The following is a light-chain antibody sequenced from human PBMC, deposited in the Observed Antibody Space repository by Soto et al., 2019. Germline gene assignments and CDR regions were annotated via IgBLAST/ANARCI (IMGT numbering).Light chain of an antibody. CDR1: CSDVGAYKY. V-gene: IGLV2-14*01. CDR2: DVS. CDR3: SSYISSSTLYV. J-gene: IGLJ1*01. Sequence: QSALTQPASVSGSPGQSITISCTGTCSDVGAYKYVSWYQQHPGKAPKLMIYDVSNRPSGVSNRFSGSKSGNTASLTISGLQAEDEADYYCSSYISSSTLYVFGTGTKLTVL.